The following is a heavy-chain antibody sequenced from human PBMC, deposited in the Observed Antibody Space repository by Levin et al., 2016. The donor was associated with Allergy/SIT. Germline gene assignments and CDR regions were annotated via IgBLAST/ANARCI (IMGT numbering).Heavy chain of an antibody. CDR2: INPSGGST. CDR1: GYTFTSYY. Sequence: ASVKVSCKASGYTFTSYYMHWVRQAPGQGLEWMGIINPSGGSTSYAQKFQGRVTMTRDTSTSTVYMELSSLRSEDTAVYYCARDYCGGDCYSATDDLGGMDVWGQGTTVTVSS. V-gene: IGHV1-46*01. J-gene: IGHJ6*02. CDR3: ARDYCGGDCYSATDDLGGMDV. D-gene: IGHD2-21*02.